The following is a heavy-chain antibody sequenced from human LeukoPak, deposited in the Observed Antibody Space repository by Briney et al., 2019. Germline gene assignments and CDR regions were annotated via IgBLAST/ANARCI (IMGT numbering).Heavy chain of an antibody. CDR1: GFTFSSYA. CDR3: ARGGSGWYGFDY. Sequence: PGRSLRLSCAASGFTFSSYAMHWVRQAPGKGLEWVAFISYDGSNKYYADSVKGRFTISRDNSKNTLYLQMNSLRAEDTAVYYCARGGSGWYGFDYWGQGTLVTVSS. D-gene: IGHD6-19*01. V-gene: IGHV3-30-3*01. CDR2: ISYDGSNK. J-gene: IGHJ4*02.